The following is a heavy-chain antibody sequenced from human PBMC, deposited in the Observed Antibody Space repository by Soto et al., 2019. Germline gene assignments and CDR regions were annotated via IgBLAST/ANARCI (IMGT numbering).Heavy chain of an antibody. V-gene: IGHV3-11*05. Sequence: QVQLVESGGGLVKPGGSLRLSCAASGFTFSDYYMSWIRQAPGKGLEWVSYISSSSSYTNYADSVKGRFTISRDNTKNSLYLQMNSLRAEDTAVYYCARAQHWLDQNWFDPWGQGTLVTVSS. CDR2: ISSSSSYT. J-gene: IGHJ5*02. CDR1: GFTFSDYY. CDR3: ARAQHWLDQNWFDP. D-gene: IGHD6-19*01.